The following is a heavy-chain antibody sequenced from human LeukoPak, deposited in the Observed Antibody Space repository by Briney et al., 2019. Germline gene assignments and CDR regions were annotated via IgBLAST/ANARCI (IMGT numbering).Heavy chain of an antibody. Sequence: SQTLSLTCTVSGYSISSGYYWGWIRQPPAKGLEWIGRIYHSGRTHYNPSLKSRVTISGDTSKNQFSLKLSSVTAAETAVYYCARGLTPDAFDIWGQGTMVTVSS. CDR1: GYSISSGYY. CDR2: IYHSGRT. V-gene: IGHV4-38-2*02. J-gene: IGHJ3*02. CDR3: ARGLTPDAFDI.